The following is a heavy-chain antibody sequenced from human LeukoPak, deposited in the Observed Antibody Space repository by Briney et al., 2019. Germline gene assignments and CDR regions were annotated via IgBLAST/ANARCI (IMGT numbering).Heavy chain of an antibody. CDR1: GYTSTGYY. V-gene: IGHV1-2*02. CDR3: ARDEAQTPFDY. J-gene: IGHJ4*02. Sequence: GASVKVSCKASGYTSTGYYMQWVRQAPGQGLEWMGWINPNRGDRNYAQKFQGRVTMTRDTSSSTVYMELSRLRSDDTAVYYCARDEAQTPFDYWGQGTLVTVSS. CDR2: INPNRGDR.